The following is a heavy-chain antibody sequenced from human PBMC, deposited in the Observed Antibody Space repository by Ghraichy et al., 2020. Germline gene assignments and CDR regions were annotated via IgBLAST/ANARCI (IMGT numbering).Heavy chain of an antibody. J-gene: IGHJ4*02. CDR3: ARGLDVNPGIAAAGFDY. CDR2: INHSGST. V-gene: IGHV4-34*01. Sequence: SETLSLTCAVYGGSFSGYYWSWIRQPPGKGLEWIGEINHSGSTNYNPSLKSRVTISVDTSKNQFSLKLSSVTAADTAVYYCARGLDVNPGIAAAGFDYWGQGTLVTVSS. CDR1: GGSFSGYY. D-gene: IGHD6-13*01.